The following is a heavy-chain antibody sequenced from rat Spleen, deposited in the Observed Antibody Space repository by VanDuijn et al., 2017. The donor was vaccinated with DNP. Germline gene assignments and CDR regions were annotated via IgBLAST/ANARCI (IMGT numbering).Heavy chain of an antibody. V-gene: IGHV2-30*01. CDR3: AREHILQPFDY. D-gene: IGHD1-6*01. J-gene: IGHJ2*01. CDR1: GFSLTSYN. Sequence: QVQLKESGPGLVQPSQTLSLTCTVSGFSLTSYNVHWVRQPTGKGLEWMGIIWTGGSTDYNSALKSRLSISRDTSKSQVFLKMNSLQTEDIGTYYCAREHILQPFDYWGQGVMVTVSS. CDR2: IWTGGST.